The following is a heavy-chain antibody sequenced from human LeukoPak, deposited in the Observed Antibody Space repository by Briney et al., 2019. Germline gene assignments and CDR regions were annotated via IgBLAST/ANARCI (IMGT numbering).Heavy chain of an antibody. CDR2: ISSNSAYI. Sequence: GGSLRLSCAASGFTYSSYSMNWVRQAPGKGLEWVSSISSNSAYIYYVDSLRGRFTISRDNAKNSLYLQMNTLRAEDTAVYYCARGLQYCGGDCYLDFWGQGILVTVSS. CDR3: ARGLQYCGGDCYLDF. J-gene: IGHJ4*02. V-gene: IGHV3-21*01. CDR1: GFTYSSYS. D-gene: IGHD2-21*02.